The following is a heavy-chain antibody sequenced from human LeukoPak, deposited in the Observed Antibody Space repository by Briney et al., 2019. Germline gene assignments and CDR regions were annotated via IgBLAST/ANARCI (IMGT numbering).Heavy chain of an antibody. V-gene: IGHV5-51*01. J-gene: IGHJ3*02. CDR3: ARPGYNDYVGAFDI. D-gene: IGHD3-16*01. CDR1: GYSFSNSW. CDR2: IYPGESGT. Sequence: GGSLKISFTGSGYSFSNSWIGWVGQMPGKGLERMGLIYPGESGTKYSPSFLGQVIISADKSISTAYLQWRSLKASDTAMYFSARPGYNDYVGAFDIWGQGTMVTVSS.